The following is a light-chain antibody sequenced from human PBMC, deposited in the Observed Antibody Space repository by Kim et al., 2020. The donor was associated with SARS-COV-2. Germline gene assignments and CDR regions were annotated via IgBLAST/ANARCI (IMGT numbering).Light chain of an antibody. CDR2: GAS. Sequence: ASVGDRVTITCRASQAIFQLLAWYPQKPSKPPKVLIYGASSLHPGVPSRFSGSGSGTDFTLTISSLQPEDFATYYCQQYDSYPLTFGGGTTVDIK. CDR3: QQYDSYPLT. CDR1: QAIFQL. V-gene: IGKV1D-16*01. J-gene: IGKJ4*01.